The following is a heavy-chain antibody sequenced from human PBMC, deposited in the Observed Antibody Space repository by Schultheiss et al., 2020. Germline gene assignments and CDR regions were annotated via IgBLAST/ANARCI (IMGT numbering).Heavy chain of an antibody. CDR2: ISSNGGST. D-gene: IGHD3-3*01. CDR1: GFTFSSYA. V-gene: IGHV3-64*04. J-gene: IGHJ6*02. CDR3: AKGLLGSGYRKPYYYYGMDV. Sequence: GGSLRLSCAASGFTFSSYAMHWVRQAPGKGLEYVSAISSNGGSTYYADSVKGRFTISRDNSKNTLYLQMNSLRAEDTAVYYCAKGLLGSGYRKPYYYYGMDVWGQGTTVTVSS.